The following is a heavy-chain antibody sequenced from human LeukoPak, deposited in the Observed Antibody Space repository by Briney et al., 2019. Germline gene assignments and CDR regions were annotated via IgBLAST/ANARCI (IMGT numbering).Heavy chain of an antibody. D-gene: IGHD5-24*01. Sequence: GRSLRLSCVGSGFTIHDHAMHWVRQAPGKGLEWVSGIDWNSGRIGYADSVKGRFTISRDNAKNSLYLQMNSLRAEDTALYYCTKDKDDYLFDHWGQGTLVTVSS. V-gene: IGHV3-9*01. CDR3: TKDKDDYLFDH. CDR1: GFTIHDHA. CDR2: IDWNSGRI. J-gene: IGHJ4*02.